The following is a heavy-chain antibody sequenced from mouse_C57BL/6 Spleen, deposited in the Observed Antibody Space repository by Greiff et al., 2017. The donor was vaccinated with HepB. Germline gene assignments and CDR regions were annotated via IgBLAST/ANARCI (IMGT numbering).Heavy chain of an antibody. Sequence: EVKLQQSGPGLVKPSQSLSLTCSVTGYSITSGYYWNWIRQFPGNKLEWMGYISYDGSNNYNPSLKNRISITRDTSKNQFFLKLNSVTTEDTATYYCAREGLPPWFAYWGQGTLVTVSA. D-gene: IGHD5-5*01. CDR1: GYSITSGYY. J-gene: IGHJ3*01. V-gene: IGHV3-6*01. CDR2: ISYDGSN. CDR3: AREGLPPWFAY.